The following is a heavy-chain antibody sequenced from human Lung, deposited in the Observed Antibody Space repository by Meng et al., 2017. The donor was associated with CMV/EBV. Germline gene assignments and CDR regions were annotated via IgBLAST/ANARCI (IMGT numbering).Heavy chain of an antibody. D-gene: IGHD3-22*01. CDR2: INPSSGAT. V-gene: IGHV1-2*02. J-gene: IGHJ4*02. CDR1: GSTFSGYY. Sequence: QEQLVQSGAEVKKPGASVKVSCRTSGSTFSGYYLHWVRQAPGQGLEWMGWINPSSGATKYAPNFQGRISMTRDTSISTAYMELSSLRSDDTAVYFCAGHETSGYTSTFDYWGQGTLVTVSS. CDR3: AGHETSGYTSTFDY.